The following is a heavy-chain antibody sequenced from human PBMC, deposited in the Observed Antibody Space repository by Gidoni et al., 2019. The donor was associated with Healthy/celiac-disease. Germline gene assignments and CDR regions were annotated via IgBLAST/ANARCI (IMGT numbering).Heavy chain of an antibody. CDR1: GYTFTGHY. V-gene: IGHV1-2*02. D-gene: IGHD3-22*01. Sequence: QVQLVQSGAEVKKPGASVKVSCTASGYTFTGHYMHWVRQAPGQGLEWMGGINPNSGGTNYAQKFQGRVTMTRDTSISTAYMELSRLRSDDTAVYYCARGYYDSSGYYVSYYGMDVWGQGTTVTVSS. CDR3: ARGYYDSSGYYVSYYGMDV. CDR2: INPNSGGT. J-gene: IGHJ6*02.